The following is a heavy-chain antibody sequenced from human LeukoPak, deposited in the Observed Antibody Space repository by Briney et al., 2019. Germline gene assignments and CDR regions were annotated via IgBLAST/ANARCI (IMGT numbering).Heavy chain of an antibody. CDR2: IYYSGST. V-gene: IGHV4-59*01. Sequence: SETLSLTCTVSGGSISSYYWSWIRQPPGKGLEWIGYIYYSGSTNYNPSLKSRVTISVDTSKNQFSLKLSSVTAADTAVYYCARDYGDSPLDYWGQGTLVTVSS. CDR3: ARDYGDSPLDY. CDR1: GGSISSYY. J-gene: IGHJ4*02. D-gene: IGHD4-17*01.